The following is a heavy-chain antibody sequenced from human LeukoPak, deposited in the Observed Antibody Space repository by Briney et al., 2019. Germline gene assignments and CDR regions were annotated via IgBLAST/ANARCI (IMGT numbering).Heavy chain of an antibody. CDR1: GFTFSSYS. V-gene: IGHV3-7*01. CDR2: IKYDGSDK. D-gene: IGHD1-26*01. CDR3: TRDMQGSRLYLVGSQND. J-gene: IGHJ4*02. Sequence: GGSLRLSCAASGFTFSSYSMSWVRQAPGKGLEWVATIKYDGSDKYYVDSVRGRFTISRDNAMNTLYLQMNSLRAEDSALYYCTRDMQGSRLYLVGSQNDWGQGTLVTVSS.